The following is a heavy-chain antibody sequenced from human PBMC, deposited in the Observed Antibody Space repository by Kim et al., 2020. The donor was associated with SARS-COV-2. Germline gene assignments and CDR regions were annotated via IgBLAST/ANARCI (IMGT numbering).Heavy chain of an antibody. V-gene: IGHV1-2*02. CDR1: GYTFTGYY. CDR2: INPNSGGT. J-gene: IGHJ4*02. CDR3: ATERGINGSGSYGLFDY. D-gene: IGHD3-10*01. Sequence: ASVKVSCKASGYTFTGYYIHWVRQAPGQGLEWMGWINPNSGGTNYAQKFQGRVTMTRDTSISTAYMELSRLRSDDTAVYYCATERGINGSGSYGLFDYWGQRTLVSVSS.